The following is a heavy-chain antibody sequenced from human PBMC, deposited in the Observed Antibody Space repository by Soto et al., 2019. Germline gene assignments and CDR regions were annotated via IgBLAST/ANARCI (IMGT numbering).Heavy chain of an antibody. J-gene: IGHJ4*02. CDR2: IINTGDDT. CDR3: AQGGPRDVYRELAY. Sequence: EVQLLESGGDLVQPGGSLRLSCEASGFTFNSFAMTWVRQAPGKGLEWVSSIINTGDDTYYADFVRGRFTISRDNSKNRLYLQMSSLRAEDTAVYFCAQGGPRDVYRELAYWGQGTRVPVSS. CDR1: GFTFNSFA. D-gene: IGHD5-18*01. V-gene: IGHV3-23*01.